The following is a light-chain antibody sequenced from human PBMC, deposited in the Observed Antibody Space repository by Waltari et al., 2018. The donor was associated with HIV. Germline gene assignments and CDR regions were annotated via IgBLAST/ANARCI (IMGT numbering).Light chain of an antibody. CDR1: SSNLGAGYT. CDR3: QSYDSSLGGYV. J-gene: IGLJ1*01. CDR2: SNP. V-gene: IGLV1-40*01. Sequence: QSVLTQPPSASGAPGQRVTIPCTGSSSNLGAGYTVSWYRHLPGTAPKILIYSNPMRPSGRPDRSSGSKSGTSASLAITGLQADDEADYYCQSYDSSLGGYVFGTGTKVTVL.